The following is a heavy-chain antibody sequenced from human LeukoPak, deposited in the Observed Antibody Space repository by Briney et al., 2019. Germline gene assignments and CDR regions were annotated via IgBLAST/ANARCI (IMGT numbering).Heavy chain of an antibody. CDR2: INSDGSST. CDR1: GFTFSSYW. V-gene: IGHV3-74*01. J-gene: IGHJ4*02. D-gene: IGHD3-10*01. Sequence: GGSLRLSCAASGFTFSSYWMHWVRQAPGKGLVWVSRINSDGSSTSYADSVKGRFTISRDNARNTLYLQMNSLRAEDTAVYYCARERNMVRGVIPQLWGQGTLVTVSS. CDR3: ARERNMVRGVIPQL.